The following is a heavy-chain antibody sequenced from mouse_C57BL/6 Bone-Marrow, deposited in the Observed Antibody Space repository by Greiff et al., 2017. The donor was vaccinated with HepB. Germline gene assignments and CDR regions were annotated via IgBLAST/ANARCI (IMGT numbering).Heavy chain of an antibody. J-gene: IGHJ4*01. CDR2: IDPSDSYT. CDR1: GYTFTSYW. CDR3: ARWDDGYPGAMDY. V-gene: IGHV1-69*01. D-gene: IGHD2-3*01. Sequence: QVQLQQPGAELVMPGASVKRSGKASGYTFTSYWRHGVKQRPGQGLEWIGEIDPSDSYTNYNQKFKGKSTLTVDKSSSTAYMQLSSLTSEDSAVYYCARWDDGYPGAMDYWGQGTSVTVSS.